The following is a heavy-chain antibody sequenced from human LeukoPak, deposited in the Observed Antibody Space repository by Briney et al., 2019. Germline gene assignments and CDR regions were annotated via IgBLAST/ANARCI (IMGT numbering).Heavy chain of an antibody. CDR1: GFSLSSYS. Sequence: GGSLRFSCVASGFSLSSYSMNWVRQAPGKGLEWVSSITISSNFIYYADSVKGRFTISRDNAKSSLYLQMNSLRAEDTAVYFCARDGHGDGILTGYSYFGMDVWGQGTTVTVSS. CDR2: ITISSNFI. J-gene: IGHJ6*02. D-gene: IGHD3-9*01. CDR3: ARDGHGDGILTGYSYFGMDV. V-gene: IGHV3-21*06.